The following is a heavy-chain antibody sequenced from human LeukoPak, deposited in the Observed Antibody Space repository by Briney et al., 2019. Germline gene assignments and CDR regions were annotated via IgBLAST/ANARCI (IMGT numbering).Heavy chain of an antibody. Sequence: GGSLRLSCAASGFTFNIYGMHWVRQAPGKGLEWVALISYDGSNKYYADSVKGRFTISRDNSKNTLYLQMNSLRAEDTAIYYCAKYKRASYYDSTLGAFDIWGQGTMVTVSS. J-gene: IGHJ3*02. D-gene: IGHD3-22*01. CDR1: GFTFNIYG. CDR3: AKYKRASYYDSTLGAFDI. V-gene: IGHV3-30*18. CDR2: ISYDGSNK.